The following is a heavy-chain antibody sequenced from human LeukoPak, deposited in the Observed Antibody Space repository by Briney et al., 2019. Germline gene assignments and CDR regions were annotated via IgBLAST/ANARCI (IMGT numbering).Heavy chain of an antibody. J-gene: IGHJ4*02. D-gene: IGHD3-10*01. CDR3: AKRLWSPDY. CDR1: GFTFSSSA. CDR2: INSSGGRT. Sequence: PGGSLRLSCTTSGFTFSSSAMSWVRQAPGKGLEWVSDINSSGGRTYYADSVKGRFTISRDNSKNTLFLQMNSLRAEDTAVYYCAKRLWSPDYWGQGTLVTVSS. V-gene: IGHV3-23*01.